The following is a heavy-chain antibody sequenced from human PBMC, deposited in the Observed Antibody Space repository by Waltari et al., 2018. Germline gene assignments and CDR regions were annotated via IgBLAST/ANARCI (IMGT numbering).Heavy chain of an antibody. D-gene: IGHD2-2*02. V-gene: IGHV4-38-2*02. CDR1: GYSISSGYY. Sequence: QVQLQESGPGLVKPSETLSLTCTVSGYSISSGYYWGWIRQPPGKGLEWIGSIYHSGRTYYNPSLKSRVTISVDTSKTQFSLKLSSVTAADTAVYYCAREGCSSTSCYTGAWFDPWGQGTLVTVSS. J-gene: IGHJ5*02. CDR3: AREGCSSTSCYTGAWFDP. CDR2: IYHSGRT.